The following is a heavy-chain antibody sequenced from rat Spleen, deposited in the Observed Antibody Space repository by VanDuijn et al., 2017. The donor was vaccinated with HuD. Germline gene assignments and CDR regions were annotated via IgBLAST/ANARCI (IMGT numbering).Heavy chain of an antibody. Sequence: EVQLVESGGGLVQPGRSLKLSCAASRFTFSDYNMAWVRQAPKKGLEWVATISYDGSSTYYRDSVKGRFTISGDNAKSTLYLQMDSLRSEDTATYYCARPNYGYPFAYWGQGTLVTVSS. J-gene: IGHJ3*01. CDR2: ISYDGSST. V-gene: IGHV5-7*01. CDR3: ARPNYGYPFAY. CDR1: RFTFSDYN. D-gene: IGHD1-7*01.